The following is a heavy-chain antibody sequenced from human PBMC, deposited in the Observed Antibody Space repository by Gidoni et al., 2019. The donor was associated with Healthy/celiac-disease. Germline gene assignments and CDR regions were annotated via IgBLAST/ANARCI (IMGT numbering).Heavy chain of an antibody. CDR3: ARDNTTAAGIPVDL. D-gene: IGHD6-13*01. J-gene: IGHJ2*01. V-gene: IGHV4-4*07. CDR2: TYTSGST. Sequence: QVQLQESGPGLVKPSETLSLTCTVSGGSISSYYWSWIRQPAGKGLEWIGRTYTSGSTNYNPSLKSRVTMSVDTSKNQFSLKLSSVTAADTAVYYCARDNTTAAGIPVDLWGRGTLVTVSS. CDR1: GGSISSYY.